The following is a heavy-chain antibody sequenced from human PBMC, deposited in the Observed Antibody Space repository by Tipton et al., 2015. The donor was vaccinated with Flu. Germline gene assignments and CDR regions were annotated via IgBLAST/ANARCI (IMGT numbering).Heavy chain of an antibody. CDR2: IYYSGST. V-gene: IGHV4-61*01. D-gene: IGHD2-21*01. Sequence: TLSLTCTVSGGSVSSGSYYWSWIRQPPGKGLEWIGYIYYSGSTNYNPSLKSRVTISVDTSKNQFSLKLSSVTAADTAVYYCARLYCGGDCYRFYYYYYMDVWGKGTTVTVSS. CDR1: GGSVSSGSYY. J-gene: IGHJ6*03. CDR3: ARLYCGGDCYRFYYYYYMDV.